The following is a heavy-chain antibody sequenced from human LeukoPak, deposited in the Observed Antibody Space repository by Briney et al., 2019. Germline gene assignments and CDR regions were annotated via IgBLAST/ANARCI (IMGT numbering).Heavy chain of an antibody. CDR1: GLAVRSNY. CDR2: IYSTGTT. V-gene: IGHV3-53*05. J-gene: IGHJ5*02. D-gene: IGHD3-10*01. Sequence: PGGSLRLSCAVSGLAVRSNYVSWVRQAPGKGLEWVAVIYSTGTTFYADSVKGRFTISRDNSKNTVYLQMNSLRLEDTAIYYCARDRGPGWFDPWGQGTLVTVSS. CDR3: ARDRGPGWFDP.